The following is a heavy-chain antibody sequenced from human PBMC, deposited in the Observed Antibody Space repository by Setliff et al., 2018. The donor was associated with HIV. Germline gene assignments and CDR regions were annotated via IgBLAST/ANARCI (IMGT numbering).Heavy chain of an antibody. J-gene: IGHJ3*02. CDR1: GGSISSGSYY. CDR3: AALGATSDAFDI. CDR2: IYTSGST. D-gene: IGHD1-26*01. V-gene: IGHV4-61*09. Sequence: SETLSLTCTVSGGSISSGSYYWSWIRQPAGKGLEWIGHIYTSGSTNYNPSLKSRVTISVDTSKNQFSLKLSSVTAADTAVYYCAALGATSDAFDIWGQGTMVTVTS.